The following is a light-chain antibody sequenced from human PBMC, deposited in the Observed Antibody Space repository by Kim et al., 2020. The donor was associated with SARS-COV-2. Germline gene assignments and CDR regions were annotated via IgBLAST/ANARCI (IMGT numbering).Light chain of an antibody. CDR3: HQYDNLPFT. CDR2: DAS. J-gene: IGKJ3*01. Sequence: DIQMTQSPSSLSASVGDRVTITCQASQDISNYLSWYQQKPGKDPKLLIYDASNLETGVPSRFSGSGSGTDFTFTISRLQPEDIATYYCHQYDNLPFTFGPGTKVDIK. CDR1: QDISNY. V-gene: IGKV1-33*01.